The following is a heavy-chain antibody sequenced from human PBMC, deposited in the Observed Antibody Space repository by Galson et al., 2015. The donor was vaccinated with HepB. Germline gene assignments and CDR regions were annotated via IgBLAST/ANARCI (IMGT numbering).Heavy chain of an antibody. D-gene: IGHD6-13*01. Sequence: LSLTCTVSGGSISSYYWSWIRQPPGKGLEWIGYIYYSGSTNYNPSLKSRVTISVDTSKNQFPLKLSSVTAADTAVYYCARQGYSSSWPYWYFDLWGRGTLVTVSS. V-gene: IGHV4-59*08. J-gene: IGHJ2*01. CDR1: GGSISSYY. CDR2: IYYSGST. CDR3: ARQGYSSSWPYWYFDL.